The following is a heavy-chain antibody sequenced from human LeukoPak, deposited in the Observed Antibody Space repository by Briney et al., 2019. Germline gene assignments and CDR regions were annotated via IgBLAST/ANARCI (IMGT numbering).Heavy chain of an antibody. CDR1: GFTFRDNW. D-gene: IGHD2-2*01. Sequence: GGSLRLSCAASGFTFRDNWMHWVRQAPGKGLVWVSRINSEGSTISYADSVKGRFTIPRDNAKNTLYLQMNSLRAEDTAVYYCARGGVPAAFDYWGQGTLVTVS. CDR3: ARGGVPAAFDY. J-gene: IGHJ4*02. V-gene: IGHV3-74*01. CDR2: INSEGSTI.